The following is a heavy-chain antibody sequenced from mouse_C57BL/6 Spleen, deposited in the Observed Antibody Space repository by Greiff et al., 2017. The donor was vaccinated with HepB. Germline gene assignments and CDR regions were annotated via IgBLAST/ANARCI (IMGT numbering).Heavy chain of an antibody. D-gene: IGHD1-1*01. CDR3: ASPGAYYYGSSPYAMDY. CDR1: GYAFSSSW. Sequence: QVQLQQSGPELVKPGASVKISCKASGYAFSSSWMNWVKQRPGKGLEWIGRIYPGDGDTNYNGKFKGKATLTADKSSSTAYMQLSSLTSEDSAVYFCASPGAYYYGSSPYAMDYWGQGTSVTVSS. CDR2: IYPGDGDT. V-gene: IGHV1-82*01. J-gene: IGHJ4*01.